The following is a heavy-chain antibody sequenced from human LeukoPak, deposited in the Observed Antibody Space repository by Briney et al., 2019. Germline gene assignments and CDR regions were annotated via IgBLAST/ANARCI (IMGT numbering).Heavy chain of an antibody. Sequence: GASVKVSCKASGYTFTGYYMHWVRQAPGQGLEWMGWINPNSGGTNYAQKFQGRVTMTRDTSISTAYMELSRLRSDDTAVYYCARESTTVTTGYGWFDPWGQGTLVTVSS. V-gene: IGHV1-2*02. J-gene: IGHJ5*02. CDR1: GYTFTGYY. CDR3: ARESTTVTTGYGWFDP. D-gene: IGHD4-17*01. CDR2: INPNSGGT.